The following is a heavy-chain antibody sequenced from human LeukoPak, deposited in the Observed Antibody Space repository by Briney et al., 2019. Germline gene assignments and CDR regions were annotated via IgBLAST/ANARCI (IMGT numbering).Heavy chain of an antibody. D-gene: IGHD3-9*01. J-gene: IGHJ5*02. CDR2: ISSSSSTI. V-gene: IGHV3-48*04. Sequence: SGGSLRLSCAASGFTFSSYSMNWVRQAPGKGLEWVSYISSSSSTIYYADSVKGRFTISRDNAKNSLYLQMNSLRAEDTAVYYCASSVLRYFDWSHGGWFDPWGQGTLVTVSS. CDR1: GFTFSSYS. CDR3: ASSVLRYFDWSHGGWFDP.